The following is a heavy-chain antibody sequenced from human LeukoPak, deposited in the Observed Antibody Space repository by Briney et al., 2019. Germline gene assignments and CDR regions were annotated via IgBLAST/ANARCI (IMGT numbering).Heavy chain of an antibody. D-gene: IGHD2-15*01. CDR1: GYRFTSYW. Sequence: GESLKISCKGCGYRFTSYWIGWVRQMPGKGLEWMGIIYPVGSDTRYSPSFHGQVTISADTSIRTAYLQWSSLKASDTAMYYCARHYCSGGSCYYYFDYWGQGTLVTVSS. J-gene: IGHJ4*02. CDR3: ARHYCSGGSCYYYFDY. CDR2: IYPVGSDT. V-gene: IGHV5-51*01.